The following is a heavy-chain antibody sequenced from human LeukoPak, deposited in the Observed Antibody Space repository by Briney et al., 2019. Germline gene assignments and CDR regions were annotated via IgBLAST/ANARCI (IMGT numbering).Heavy chain of an antibody. Sequence: GGSLRLSCAASGFTFSSYSMNWVRQAPGKGLEWVSSISSSSSYIYYADSVKDRFTISRDNAKNSLYLQMNSLRAEDTSVYYCARGVSGPHIFDIWGQGTMVTVSS. J-gene: IGHJ3*02. CDR3: ARGVSGPHIFDI. CDR2: ISSSSSYI. CDR1: GFTFSSYS. V-gene: IGHV3-21*01. D-gene: IGHD5/OR15-5a*01.